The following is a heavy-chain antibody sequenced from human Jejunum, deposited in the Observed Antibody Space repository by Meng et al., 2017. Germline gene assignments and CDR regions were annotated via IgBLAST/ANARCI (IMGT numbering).Heavy chain of an antibody. CDR2: IYYTGST. Sequence: QGQLTESGPGLVKPSQTLSLTCTVSGGSLRTGAYYWSWIRQHPGKGLEWIGYIYYTGSTFYNPSLKSRVSISLETSKNQFSLKVTSVTAADTAFYYCARLGITETIGGFDPWGQGILVTVSS. CDR1: GGSLRTGAYY. CDR3: ARLGITETIGGFDP. J-gene: IGHJ5*02. D-gene: IGHD1-7*01. V-gene: IGHV4-31*03.